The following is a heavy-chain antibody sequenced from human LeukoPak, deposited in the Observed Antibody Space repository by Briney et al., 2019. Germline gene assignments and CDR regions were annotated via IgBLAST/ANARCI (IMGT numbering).Heavy chain of an antibody. D-gene: IGHD3-3*01. Sequence: PSQTLSLTCTVSGGSISSSSYYWGWIRQPPGNGLEWIGSIYYSGSTYYNPSLKSRVTISVDTSKNQFSLKLRSVTAADTAVYYCATIGHFLWSGYYSHFDYWGQGTLVTVSS. CDR3: ATIGHFLWSGYYSHFDY. CDR2: IYYSGST. CDR1: GGSISSSSYY. J-gene: IGHJ4*02. V-gene: IGHV4-39*07.